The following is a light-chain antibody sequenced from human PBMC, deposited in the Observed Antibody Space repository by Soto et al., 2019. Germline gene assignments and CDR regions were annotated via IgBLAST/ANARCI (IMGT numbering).Light chain of an antibody. Sequence: EIPITQSPSTLSATVRDRVTITCRASQSISSWLAWYQQKPGKAPKFLIYDASNLESGVPSRFSGSGSGTEFTLTISSLQPDDFATYYCQQYSSYWTFGQGTKVDI. CDR1: QSISSW. V-gene: IGKV1-5*01. CDR3: QQYSSYWT. CDR2: DAS. J-gene: IGKJ1*01.